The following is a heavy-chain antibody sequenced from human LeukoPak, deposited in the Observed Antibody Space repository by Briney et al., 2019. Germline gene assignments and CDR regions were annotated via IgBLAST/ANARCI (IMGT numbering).Heavy chain of an antibody. CDR3: AKDHLWAVAGFYYYYYYMDV. D-gene: IGHD6-19*01. CDR2: IRYDGSNK. J-gene: IGHJ6*03. Sequence: PGGSLRLSCAASGFTFSSYGMHWVRQAPGKGLEWVAFIRYDGSNKYYADSVKGRFTISRDNSKNTLYLQMNSLRAEDTAVYYCAKDHLWAVAGFYYYYYYMDVWGKGTTVTISS. V-gene: IGHV3-30*02. CDR1: GFTFSSYG.